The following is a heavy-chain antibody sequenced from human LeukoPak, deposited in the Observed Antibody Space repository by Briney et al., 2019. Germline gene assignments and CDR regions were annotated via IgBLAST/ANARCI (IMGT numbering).Heavy chain of an antibody. Sequence: ASVKVSCKGAGPAFTGYYMDWVRQAPGQGLEWMGWINLNGGGTNSAQTVSVRVTMTRDTSISTASMDLSMQSSDDTAVYFCARDPTLYYYDSSGIPIDWGQGTLVTVSS. V-gene: IGHV1-2*02. CDR2: INLNGGGT. CDR3: ARDPTLYYYDSSGIPID. CDR1: GPAFTGYY. D-gene: IGHD3-22*01. J-gene: IGHJ4*02.